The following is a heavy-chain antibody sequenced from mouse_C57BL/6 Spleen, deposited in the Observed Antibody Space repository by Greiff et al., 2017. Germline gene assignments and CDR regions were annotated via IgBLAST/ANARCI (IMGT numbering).Heavy chain of an antibody. CDR3: ARGGTGVDY. J-gene: IGHJ2*01. Sequence: ESGPGLVKPSQSLSLTCSVTGYSITSGYYWNWIRQFPGNKLEWMGYISYDGSNNYNPSLKNRSSITRDTSKNQFFLKLNSVTTEDTATYYCARGGTGVDYWGQGTTLTVSS. CDR2: ISYDGSN. V-gene: IGHV3-6*01. CDR1: GYSITSGYY. D-gene: IGHD4-1*01.